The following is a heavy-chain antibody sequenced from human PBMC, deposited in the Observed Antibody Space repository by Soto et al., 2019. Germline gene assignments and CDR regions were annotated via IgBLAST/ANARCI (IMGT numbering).Heavy chain of an antibody. V-gene: IGHV3-21*01. J-gene: IGHJ6*02. CDR3: ARGEVEMATIDYYYGMDV. D-gene: IGHD5-12*01. CDR1: GFTFSSYS. Sequence: GGSLRLSCAASGFTFSSYSMNWVRQAPGKGLEWVSSISSSSSYIYYADSVKGRFTISRDNAKNSLYLQMNSLRAEDTAVYYCARGEVEMATIDYYYGMDVWGQGTTVTVSS. CDR2: ISSSSSYI.